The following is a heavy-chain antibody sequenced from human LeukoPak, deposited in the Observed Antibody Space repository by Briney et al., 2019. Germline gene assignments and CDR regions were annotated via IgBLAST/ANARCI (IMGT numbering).Heavy chain of an antibody. V-gene: IGHV1-8*01. J-gene: IGHJ4*02. CDR1: GYTFTSYD. Sequence: ASVKVSFKASGYTFTSYDINWVRQATGQGLEWMGWMNPNSGNTGYAQKFQGRVTMTRNTSISTAYMELSSLRSEDTAVYYCARAIIAVAGIWSAGSYYFDYWGQGTLVTVSS. CDR2: MNPNSGNT. CDR3: ARAIIAVAGIWSAGSYYFDY. D-gene: IGHD6-19*01.